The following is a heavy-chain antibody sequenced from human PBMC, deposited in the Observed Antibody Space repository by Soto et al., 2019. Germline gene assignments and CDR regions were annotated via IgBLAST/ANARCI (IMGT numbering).Heavy chain of an antibody. CDR2: IYPGDSDT. CDR1: GYSFTTNW. D-gene: IGHD6-13*01. Sequence: GESLKISCKGSGYSFTTNWIGWVRQMPGKGLEWMGVIYPGDSDTRYSPSFQGQVAISADKSINTAYLQWNSLKASDTAMYYCARHSGVAEDGTDWGQGTLVTVSS. CDR3: ARHSGVAEDGTD. V-gene: IGHV5-51*01. J-gene: IGHJ1*01.